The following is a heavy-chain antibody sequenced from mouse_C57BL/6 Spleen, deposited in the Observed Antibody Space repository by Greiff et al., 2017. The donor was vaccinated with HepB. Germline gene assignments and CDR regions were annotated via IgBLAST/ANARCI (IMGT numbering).Heavy chain of an antibody. D-gene: IGHD2-2*01. J-gene: IGHJ2*01. CDR3: ARKWRSDYGYGGGYFDY. CDR2: IEPGSGGT. Sequence: VQLQQPGAELVKPGASVKLSCKASGYTFTSYWMHWVKQRPGRGLEWIGSIEPGSGGTKYNEKFKGKATLTADKPSTTAYMQLSSLTSEDSAVYECARKWRSDYGYGGGYFDYWGQGTTLTVSS. V-gene: IGHV1-72*01. CDR1: GYTFTSYW.